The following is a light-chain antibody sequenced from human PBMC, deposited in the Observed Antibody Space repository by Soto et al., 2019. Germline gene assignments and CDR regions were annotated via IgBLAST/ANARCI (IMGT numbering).Light chain of an antibody. CDR3: QSFDSSLRVYV. Sequence: QSALTQPPSVSGAPGQRVTISCTGSSSNIGAGYDVHWYQQLPGTAPKLLIYGNSNRPSGVPDRFSGSKSGTSASLVISGLQAEDEADYYCQSFDSSLRVYVFGSGTKVTVL. J-gene: IGLJ1*01. CDR1: SSNIGAGYD. V-gene: IGLV1-40*01. CDR2: GNS.